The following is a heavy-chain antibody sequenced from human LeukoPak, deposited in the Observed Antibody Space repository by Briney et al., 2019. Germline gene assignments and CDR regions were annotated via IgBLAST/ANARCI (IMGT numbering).Heavy chain of an antibody. Sequence: GASVKVSCKASGYTFTSYYMHWVRQAPGQGLEWMGIINPSGGSTSYAQKFQGRVTMTRDTSTSTVYMELSSLRSEDTAVYYCARGAFSALRRIVVVPAAIELDFDYWGPGTLVTVSS. J-gene: IGHJ4*02. CDR1: GYTFTSYY. D-gene: IGHD2-2*01. V-gene: IGHV1-46*01. CDR3: ARGAFSALRRIVVVPAAIELDFDY. CDR2: INPSGGST.